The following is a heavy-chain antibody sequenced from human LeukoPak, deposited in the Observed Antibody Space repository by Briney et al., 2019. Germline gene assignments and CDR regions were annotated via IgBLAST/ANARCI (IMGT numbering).Heavy chain of an antibody. Sequence: GGSLRLSCAASGFTFSSYWMHWVRQAPGKGLEWVSGISGSGDSTYHADSVRGRFAISRDNSKNTLYLQMNSLRAEDTAVYYCAKGPSGIVVVPGDYWGQGTLVTVSS. V-gene: IGHV3-23*01. CDR2: ISGSGDST. D-gene: IGHD2-2*01. CDR3: AKGPSGIVVVPGDY. CDR1: GFTFSSYW. J-gene: IGHJ4*02.